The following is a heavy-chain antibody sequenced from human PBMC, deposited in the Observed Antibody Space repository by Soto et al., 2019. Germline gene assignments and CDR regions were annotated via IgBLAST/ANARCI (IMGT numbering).Heavy chain of an antibody. J-gene: IGHJ6*02. CDR1: GGTFSNYA. Sequence: QVQLVQSGAEVKKPGSSVKVSCKVSGGTFSNYAIDWVRLAPGHGPEWMGGIVPIFETTYYTQKFQGRATIIADDSTTTAYLEMSSLRSEDTAIYYCARVEAVAGLYNYHGLDVWGQGTAVTVSS. V-gene: IGHV1-69*12. D-gene: IGHD6-19*01. CDR3: ARVEAVAGLYNYHGLDV. CDR2: IVPIFETT.